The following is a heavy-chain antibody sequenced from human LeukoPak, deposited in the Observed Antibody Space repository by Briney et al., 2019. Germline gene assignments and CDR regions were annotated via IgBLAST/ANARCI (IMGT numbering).Heavy chain of an antibody. CDR1: GFTFSTYW. Sequence: GGSLRLSCAASGFTFSTYWMNWVRQAPGKGLEWVSFIYRDGSANYADSVKGRSTISRDNSKNTVYLQMNSLRAEDTAVYYCARGPGWNYFDYWGQGTLVTVSS. J-gene: IGHJ4*02. V-gene: IGHV3-66*01. CDR3: ARGPGWNYFDY. CDR2: IYRDGSA. D-gene: IGHD2-15*01.